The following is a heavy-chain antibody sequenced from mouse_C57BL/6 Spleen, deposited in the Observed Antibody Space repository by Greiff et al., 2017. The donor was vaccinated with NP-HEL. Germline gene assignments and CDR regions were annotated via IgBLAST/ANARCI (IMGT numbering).Heavy chain of an antibody. CDR3: ARGTDYFDY. Sequence: VQLKESGGGLVKPGGSLKLSCAASGFTFSSYAMSWVRQTPEKRLEWVATISDGGSYTYYPDNVKGRFTISRDNAKNNLYLQMSHLKSEDTAMYYCARGTDYFDYWGQGTTLTVSS. CDR1: GFTFSSYA. CDR2: ISDGGSYT. J-gene: IGHJ2*01. V-gene: IGHV5-4*01.